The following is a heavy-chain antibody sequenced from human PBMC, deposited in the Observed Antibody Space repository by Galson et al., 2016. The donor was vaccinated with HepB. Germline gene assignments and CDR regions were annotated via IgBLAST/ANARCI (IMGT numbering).Heavy chain of an antibody. Sequence: SLRLSCAASGFNFRYYWMSWVRQAPGKGLEWVANIHPDGSEKYYVDSVKGRFTISRDTAKKSLYLQMNSLRAEDTAVCYCAKNMVVGYWYFDLWGRGTLVTVSS. V-gene: IGHV3-7*01. CDR3: AKNMVVGYWYFDL. J-gene: IGHJ2*01. D-gene: IGHD2/OR15-2a*01. CDR2: IHPDGSEK. CDR1: GFNFRYYW.